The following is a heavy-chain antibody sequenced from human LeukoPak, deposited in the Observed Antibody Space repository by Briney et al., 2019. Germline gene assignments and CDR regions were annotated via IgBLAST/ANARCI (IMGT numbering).Heavy chain of an antibody. Sequence: PGGSLRLSCAASGYTFSSYGMHWVRQAPGKGLEWVAVISYDGSNKYYADSVKGRFTISRDNAKNTLYLQMNTLRAEDTAVYYCASEEWYYFDRWGQGTPVTVSS. J-gene: IGHJ4*02. V-gene: IGHV3-30*03. CDR2: ISYDGSNK. D-gene: IGHD3-3*01. CDR1: GYTFSSYG. CDR3: ASEEWYYFDR.